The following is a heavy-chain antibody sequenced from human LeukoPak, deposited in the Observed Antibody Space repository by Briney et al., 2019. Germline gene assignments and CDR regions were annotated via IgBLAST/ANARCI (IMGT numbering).Heavy chain of an antibody. CDR3: ARTAAAGNRRLCY. CDR2: MNPNSGNT. V-gene: IGHV1-8*01. J-gene: IGHJ4*02. D-gene: IGHD6-13*01. CDR1: GYTFTSYD. Sequence: ASVKVFCKASGYTFTSYDINWVRRATGQGLEWMGWMNPNSGNTGYAQKFQGRITMTRNTSISTAYMELSSLTSEDTAVYYCARTAAAGNRRLCYWGQGTLVTVSS.